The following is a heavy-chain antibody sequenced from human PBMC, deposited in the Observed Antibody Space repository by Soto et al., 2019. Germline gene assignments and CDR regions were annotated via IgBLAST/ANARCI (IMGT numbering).Heavy chain of an antibody. J-gene: IGHJ4*02. V-gene: IGHV3-7*05. CDR3: AGGEGHTCGRLPGDY. CDR2: VKQDGSEK. Sequence: EVQLVESGGGLVQPGGSLRLSCAASGFTFSTYWMTWVRQAPGKGLEWVAHVKQDGSEKYNVDSVKGRFTISRDNAKNALYQKMHNLRAEDTAAYYCAGGEGHTCGRLPGDYWGQGILVTVSS. CDR1: GFTFSTYW.